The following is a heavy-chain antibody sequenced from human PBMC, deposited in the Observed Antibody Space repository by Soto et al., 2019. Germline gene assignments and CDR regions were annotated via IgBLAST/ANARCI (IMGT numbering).Heavy chain of an antibody. CDR2: ISGSGGAT. CDR1: GFTLSSYD. CDR3: AKDRGDNAGYPAFDI. V-gene: IGHV3-23*01. J-gene: IGHJ3*02. D-gene: IGHD3-9*01. Sequence: EVQLLESGGGLVQPGGSLRLSCAASGFTLSSYDMGWVRQAPGRGLEWISLISGSGGATFHADSVEGRLTISSDISKNTLYLQMNSLRAEDSAVYYCAKDRGDNAGYPAFDIWGQGTMVTVSS.